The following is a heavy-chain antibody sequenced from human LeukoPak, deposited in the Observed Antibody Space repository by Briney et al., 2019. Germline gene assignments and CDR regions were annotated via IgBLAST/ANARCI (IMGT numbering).Heavy chain of an antibody. J-gene: IGHJ4*02. CDR2: LDWDDEK. Sequence: SGPALVKPTQALTLTCTFSGFSLGTSGMCVSWIRQPPGKALEWLARLDWDDEKYYSRSLKTRLTISKDTSKNQVVLTMTNMDPVDTATYFCARGIGYTSSWYLYYFDYWGQGTLVTVSS. CDR1: GFSLGTSGMC. D-gene: IGHD6-13*01. CDR3: ARGIGYTSSWYLYYFDY. V-gene: IGHV2-70*11.